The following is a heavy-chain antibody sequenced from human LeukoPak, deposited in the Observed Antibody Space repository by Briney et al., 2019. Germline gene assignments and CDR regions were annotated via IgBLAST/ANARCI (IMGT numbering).Heavy chain of an antibody. J-gene: IGHJ4*02. CDR2: IYTLGST. CDR1: GGSISSSNW. CDR3: ARDNTVMVTDY. V-gene: IGHV4-4*02. D-gene: IGHD5-18*01. Sequence: SGTLSLTCAVSGGSISSSNWWSWVRPPPGKGLEWIGRIYTLGSTNYNPSLKSRVTTSVDTSKNQFSLKLSSVTAADTAVYYCARDNTVMVTDYWGQGTLVTVSS.